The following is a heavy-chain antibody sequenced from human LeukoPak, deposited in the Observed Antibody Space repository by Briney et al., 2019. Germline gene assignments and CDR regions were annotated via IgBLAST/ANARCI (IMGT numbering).Heavy chain of an antibody. CDR1: GFTFSSYA. J-gene: IGHJ4*02. D-gene: IGHD1-1*01. Sequence: GGSLRLSCAASGFTFSSYAMSWVRQAPGKGLEWVSAISGSGGSTYYADSVKGRFTISRDNSKNTLYLQMNSLRAEDTAVYYCAKALVEYNWNVHPFDYWDQGTLVTVSS. CDR2: ISGSGGST. CDR3: AKALVEYNWNVHPFDY. V-gene: IGHV3-23*01.